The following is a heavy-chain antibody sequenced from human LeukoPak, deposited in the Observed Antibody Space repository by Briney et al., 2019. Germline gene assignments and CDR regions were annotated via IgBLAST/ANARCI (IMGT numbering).Heavy chain of an antibody. J-gene: IGHJ3*02. V-gene: IGHV3-NL1*01. Sequence: GGSLRLSCAASGFTFSSYGMHWVRQAPGKGLEWVAVIYSGGSTYYADSVKGRFTISRDNSKNTLYLQMNSLRAEDTAVYYCARDRSSDIWGQGTMVTVSS. CDR1: GFTFSSYG. CDR3: ARDRSSDI. CDR2: IYSGGST.